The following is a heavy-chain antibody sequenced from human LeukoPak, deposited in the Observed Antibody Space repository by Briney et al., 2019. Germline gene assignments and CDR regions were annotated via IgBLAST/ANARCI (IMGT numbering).Heavy chain of an antibody. J-gene: IGHJ3*02. CDR2: IIPILGIA. D-gene: IGHD3-22*01. CDR3: AYYYDSSGYHAVDAFDI. CDR1: GCTFSSYA. V-gene: IGHV1-69*04. Sequence: GASVKVSCKASGCTFSSYAISWVRQAPGQGLEWVGRIIPILGIANYAQKFQGRVTITADKSTSTAYMELSSLRSEDTAVYYCAYYYDSSGYHAVDAFDIWGQGTMVTVSS.